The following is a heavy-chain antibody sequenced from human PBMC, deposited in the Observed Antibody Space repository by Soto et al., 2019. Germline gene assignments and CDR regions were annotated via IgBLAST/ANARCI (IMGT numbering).Heavy chain of an antibody. V-gene: IGHV4-31*03. CDR3: ARGDYYDSSGPPIMPFDY. Sequence: SETLSLTCTVSGGSISSGGYYWSWIRQHPGKGLEWIGYIYYSGSTYYNPSLKSRVTISVDTSKNQFSLKLSSVTAADTAVYYCARGDYYDSSGPPIMPFDYWGQGTLVTVSS. CDR1: GGSISSGGYY. D-gene: IGHD3-22*01. J-gene: IGHJ4*02. CDR2: IYYSGST.